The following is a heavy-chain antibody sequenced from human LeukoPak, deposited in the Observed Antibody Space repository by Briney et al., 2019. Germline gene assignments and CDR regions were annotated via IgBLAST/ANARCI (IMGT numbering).Heavy chain of an antibody. J-gene: IGHJ4*02. D-gene: IGHD3-22*01. CDR1: GFIFSDHD. Sequence: PGGSLRLSCAASGFIFSDHDMDWIRQAPGKGLEWISYISRSGTTKYYVDSVKGRFTISRDNADNSLYLQLNSLRAEDTAVYYCAREGRGYYGDFDYWGQGTLVTVSS. CDR3: AREGRGYYGDFDY. V-gene: IGHV3-11*01. CDR2: ISRSGTTK.